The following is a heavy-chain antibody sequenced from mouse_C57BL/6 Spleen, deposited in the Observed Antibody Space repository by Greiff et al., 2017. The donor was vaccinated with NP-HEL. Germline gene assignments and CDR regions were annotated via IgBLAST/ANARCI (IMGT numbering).Heavy chain of an antibody. CDR2: IDPETGGT. V-gene: IGHV1-15*01. CDR1: GYTFTDYE. CDR3: TRGLGPYWYFDV. D-gene: IGHD4-1*01. Sequence: QVQLQQSGAELVRPGASVTLSCKASGYTFTDYEMHWVKQTPVHGLEWIGAIDPETGGTAYNQKFKGKAILTADKSSSTAYMELRSLTSEDSAVYYCTRGLGPYWYFDVWGTGTTVTVSS. J-gene: IGHJ1*03.